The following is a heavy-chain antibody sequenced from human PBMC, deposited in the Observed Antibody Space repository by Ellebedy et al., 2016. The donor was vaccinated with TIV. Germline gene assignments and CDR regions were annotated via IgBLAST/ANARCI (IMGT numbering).Heavy chain of an antibody. CDR3: SFKGMTTRVY. V-gene: IGHV3-23*01. CDR2: ISGSGGST. CDR1: GFTFSNYA. D-gene: IGHD1-1*01. Sequence: GESLKISCAASGFTFSNYAMSWVRQAPGKGLEWVSAISGSGGSTYYVDSVKGRFTISRDDSKNTLYLQMNSLRAEDTAVYYCSFKGMTTRVYWGQGTLVTVSS. J-gene: IGHJ4*02.